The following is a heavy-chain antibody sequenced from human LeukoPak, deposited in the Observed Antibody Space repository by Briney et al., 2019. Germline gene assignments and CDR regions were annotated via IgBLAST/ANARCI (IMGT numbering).Heavy chain of an antibody. Sequence: GGSLRLSCAASGFTFDDYTMHWVRQAPGKGLEWVSLISWDGVVTHYADSVKGRFTISRDKSKNSLYLQMNSLRPEDTAFYYCAEDLSGGSYYGPFDDWGQGTLVTVSS. D-gene: IGHD1-26*01. J-gene: IGHJ4*02. CDR2: ISWDGVVT. CDR1: GFTFDDYT. CDR3: AEDLSGGSYYGPFDD. V-gene: IGHV3-43*01.